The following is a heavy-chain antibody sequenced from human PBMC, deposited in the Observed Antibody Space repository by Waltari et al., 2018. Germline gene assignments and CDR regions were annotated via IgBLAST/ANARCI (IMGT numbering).Heavy chain of an antibody. V-gene: IGHV1-24*01. CDR2: FDPEEGET. CDR1: GYTLTELS. CDR3: ATLTEGYCSGGSCNWFDP. J-gene: IGHJ5*02. D-gene: IGHD2-15*01. Sequence: QVQLVQSGAEVKKPGASVKVSCKVSGYTLTELSMHWVRQAPGNGLGWMGGFDPEEGETIYEQKFQGRVTMTEDTSTDTAYMELSSLRSEDTAVYYCATLTEGYCSGGSCNWFDPWGQGTLVTVSS.